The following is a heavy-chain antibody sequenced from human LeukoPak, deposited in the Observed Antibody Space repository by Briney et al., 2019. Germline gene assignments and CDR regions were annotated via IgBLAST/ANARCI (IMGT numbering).Heavy chain of an antibody. CDR2: IDPSDSYT. D-gene: IGHD3-16*02. CDR1: GYTFTNYW. J-gene: IGHJ4*02. Sequence: GESLKISCKGSGYTFTNYWITWVRQMPGKGLEWMCRIDPSDSYTNYSPSFQGHVTISAVKSITTVYLQWSSLQASDTAMYYCARRVGELSPDDFWGQGTLVTVSS. CDR3: ARRVGELSPDDF. V-gene: IGHV5-10-1*01.